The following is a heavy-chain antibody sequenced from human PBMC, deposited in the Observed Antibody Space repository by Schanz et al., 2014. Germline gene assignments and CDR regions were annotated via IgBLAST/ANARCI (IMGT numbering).Heavy chain of an antibody. CDR1: GYAFTDYG. CDR3: ARDDRAYYYGMDV. Sequence: QVQLEQSGAEVKKPGASVKVSCKTSGYAFTDYGVIWVRQAPGQGLEWMGWINPNTGGTNFAQKFQGWVTVTRDTSISTVYMELSRVTYEDTAVYYCARDDRAYYYGMDVWSQGTTVTVSS. CDR2: INPNTGGT. V-gene: IGHV1-2*04. D-gene: IGHD3-22*01. J-gene: IGHJ6*02.